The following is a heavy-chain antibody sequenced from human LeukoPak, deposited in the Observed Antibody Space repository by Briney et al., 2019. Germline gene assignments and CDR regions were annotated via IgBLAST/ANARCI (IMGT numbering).Heavy chain of an antibody. J-gene: IGHJ4*02. CDR1: GFTFSNYW. CDR2: IKYDGSEK. Sequence: GGSLRLSCAASGFTFSNYWMSWVRQAPGKGLEWVANIKYDGSEKYYEDSVKGRFTVSRDNAKNSLYLQMNSLRAEDTAVYYCARGSGWLDYWGQGTLVTVSS. CDR3: ARGSGWLDY. D-gene: IGHD6-19*01. V-gene: IGHV3-7*01.